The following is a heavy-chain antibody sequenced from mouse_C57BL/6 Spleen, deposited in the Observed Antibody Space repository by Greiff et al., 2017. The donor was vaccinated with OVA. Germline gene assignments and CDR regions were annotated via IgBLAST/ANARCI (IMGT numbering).Heavy chain of an antibody. CDR3: ARHELGQGGYYFDY. Sequence: DVQLVESGGDLVKPGGSLKLSCAASGFTFSSYGMSWVRQTPDKRLEWVATISSGGSYTYYPDSVKGRFTISRDNAKNTLYLQMSSLKSEDTAMYYCARHELGQGGYYFDYWGQGTTLTVSS. V-gene: IGHV5-6*01. J-gene: IGHJ2*01. D-gene: IGHD4-1*01. CDR1: GFTFSSYG. CDR2: ISSGGSYT.